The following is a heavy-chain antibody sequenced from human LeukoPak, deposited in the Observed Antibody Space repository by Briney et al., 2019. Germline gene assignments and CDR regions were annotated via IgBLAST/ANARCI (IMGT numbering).Heavy chain of an antibody. D-gene: IGHD1-26*01. CDR3: TTERYSGSYYQLMYFDY. CDR1: GGSISSYY. J-gene: IGHJ4*02. V-gene: IGHV3-15*01. CDR2: IKSKTDGGTT. Sequence: ETLSLTCTVSGGSISSYYWSWVRQAPGKGLEWVGRIKSKTDGGTTDYAAPVKGRFTISRDDSKNPLYLQMNSLKTEDTAVYYCTTERYSGSYYQLMYFDYWGQGTLVTVSS.